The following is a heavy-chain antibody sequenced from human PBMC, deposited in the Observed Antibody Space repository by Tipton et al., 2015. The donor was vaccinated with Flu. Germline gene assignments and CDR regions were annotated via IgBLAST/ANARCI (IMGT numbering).Heavy chain of an antibody. V-gene: IGHV4-38-2*01. CDR2: INHNGNT. CDR3: ARGDYGDYDHEADAFDI. CDR1: GFSIRSAYY. Sequence: TLSLTCAVSGFSIRSAYYWGWVRQAPGRGLEWIGNINHNGNTYHNPSLRSRVTISVDTSKNQFSLKLSSVTAADTAMYYCARGDYGDYDHEADAFDIWGQGTLVTVSA. D-gene: IGHD4-17*01. J-gene: IGHJ3*02.